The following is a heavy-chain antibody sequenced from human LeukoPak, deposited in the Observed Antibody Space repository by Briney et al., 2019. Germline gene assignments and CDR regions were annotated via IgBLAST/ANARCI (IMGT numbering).Heavy chain of an antibody. CDR1: GFTFSDYD. J-gene: IGHJ1*01. CDR3: ARAYSRGWSQYFQY. CDR2: SSTSGSTL. V-gene: IGHV3-48*03. D-gene: IGHD6-19*01. Sequence: GGSLRLSCEASGFTFSDYDMNWVRQAAGKGLEWISYSSTSGSTLFYADSVKGRFTVFRDNAKNSLFLQMSSLRAEDTGVYYCARAYSRGWSQYFQYWGQGILVTVSS.